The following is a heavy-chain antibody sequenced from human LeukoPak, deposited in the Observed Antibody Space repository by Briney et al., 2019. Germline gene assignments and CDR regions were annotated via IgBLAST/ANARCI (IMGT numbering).Heavy chain of an antibody. D-gene: IGHD2-8*01. CDR1: GHGFTGYH. Sequence: ASVKVSCEASGHGFTGYHIHWVRQAPGQGLEWMAWMNTNDGGISYAQRIQGRVTVTRDKSTNTAYVELRDLRFDDTAIYYCVGEVSGGFERWGQGSPVTVSS. V-gene: IGHV1-2*02. CDR2: MNTNDGGI. CDR3: VGEVSGGFER. J-gene: IGHJ5*02.